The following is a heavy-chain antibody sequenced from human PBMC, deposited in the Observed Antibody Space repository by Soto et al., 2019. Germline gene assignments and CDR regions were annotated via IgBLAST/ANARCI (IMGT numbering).Heavy chain of an antibody. CDR2: IYSSGST. CDR1: GGSITGYY. D-gene: IGHD6-19*01. Sequence: SETLSLTCTVSGGSITGYYWSWIRQPPGKGLEWIGYIYSSGSTNYSPSLKSRLTISVDTSKNQFSLKLTSVTAADTAVYYCARGRFDVAGQLDSWGQGTLVTVSS. J-gene: IGHJ4*02. CDR3: ARGRFDVAGQLDS. V-gene: IGHV4-59*01.